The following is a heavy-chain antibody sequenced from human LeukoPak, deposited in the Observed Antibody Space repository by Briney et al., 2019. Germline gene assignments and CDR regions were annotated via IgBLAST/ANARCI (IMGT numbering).Heavy chain of an antibody. D-gene: IGHD6-19*01. CDR3: ARIGDSSGWYYFDY. V-gene: IGHV3-21*04. CDR1: GFTFNTYA. CDR2: MTTISTLM. Sequence: PGGSLRLSCAASGFTFNTYAMNWVRQAPGKGLEWVSSMTTISTLMYYAASVKGRFTVSRDNAKNSLYLQMNSLRAEDTAVYYCARIGDSSGWYYFDYWGQGTLVTVSS. J-gene: IGHJ4*02.